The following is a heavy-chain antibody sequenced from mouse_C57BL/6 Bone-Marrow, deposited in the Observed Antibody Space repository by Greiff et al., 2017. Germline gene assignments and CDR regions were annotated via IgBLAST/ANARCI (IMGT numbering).Heavy chain of an antibody. J-gene: IGHJ4*01. CDR3: ARRYGSPYYAMDY. CDR1: GYTFTDYN. Sequence: VQLQQSGPELVKPGASGKIPCKASGYTFTDYNMDWVKQSHGKSLEWIGDIHPNNGGTIYNQKFKGKATLTVDKSSSTAYMELRSLTSEDTAVYYCARRYGSPYYAMDYWGQGTSVTVAS. D-gene: IGHD1-1*01. V-gene: IGHV1-18*01. CDR2: IHPNNGGT.